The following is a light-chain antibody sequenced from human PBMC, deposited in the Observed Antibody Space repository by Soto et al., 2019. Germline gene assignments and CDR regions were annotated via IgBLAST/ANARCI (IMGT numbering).Light chain of an antibody. CDR3: CSYARSSTYV. V-gene: IGLV2-23*01. CDR1: SSDVGSYNL. Sequence: QSALTQPASVSGSPGRSITISCTGTSSDVGSYNLVSWYQQHPGKAPKLMIHEGSKRPSGVSNRFSGSKSGNTASLTISGLQAEDEADYYCCSYARSSTYVFGTGTKVTVL. CDR2: EGS. J-gene: IGLJ1*01.